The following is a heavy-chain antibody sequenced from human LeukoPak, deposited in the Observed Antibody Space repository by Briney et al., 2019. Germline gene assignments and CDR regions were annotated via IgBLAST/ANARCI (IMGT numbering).Heavy chain of an antibody. D-gene: IGHD4-17*01. V-gene: IGHV4-34*01. CDR1: GGSFSGYY. J-gene: IGHJ5*02. CDR3: ARGEATVTANWFDP. Sequence: SETLSLTCAVYGGSFSGYYWSWIRQPPGKGLEWIGEINHSGSTNYNPSLKSRVTISVDTSKNQFSLKLSSVTAANTAVYYCARGEATVTANWFDPWGQGTLVTVSS. CDR2: INHSGST.